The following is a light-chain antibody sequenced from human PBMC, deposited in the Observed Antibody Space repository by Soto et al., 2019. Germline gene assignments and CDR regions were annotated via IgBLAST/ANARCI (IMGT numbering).Light chain of an antibody. CDR3: QHPGT. CDR2: KAS. J-gene: IGKJ1*01. V-gene: IGKV1-5*03. Sequence: DIQMTQSPSTLSASVGDSVTITCRASQSISSWLAWYQQKPGKAPKLLIYKASSLESGVPSRFSGSGSGTEFTLTISSLQPDDFATYYCQHPGTFGQGTKVEIK. CDR1: QSISSW.